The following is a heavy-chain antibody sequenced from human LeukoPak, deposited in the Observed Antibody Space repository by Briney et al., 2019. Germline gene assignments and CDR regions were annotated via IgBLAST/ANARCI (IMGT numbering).Heavy chain of an antibody. D-gene: IGHD2/OR15-2a*01. Sequence: GGSLRLSCAAPGFTFSSYAMSWVRQAPGKGLEWVSAISGSGGSTYYADSVKGRFTISRDNSKNTLYLQMNSLRAEDTAVYYCARDNDSSTYSYFDYWGQGTLVTVSS. CDR2: ISGSGGST. CDR3: ARDNDSSTYSYFDY. CDR1: GFTFSSYA. J-gene: IGHJ4*02. V-gene: IGHV3-23*01.